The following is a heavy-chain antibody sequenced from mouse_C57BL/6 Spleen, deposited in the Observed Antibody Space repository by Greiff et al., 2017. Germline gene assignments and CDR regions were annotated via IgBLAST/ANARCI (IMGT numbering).Heavy chain of an antibody. CDR1: GYAFTNYL. CDR2: INPGSGGT. D-gene: IGHD2-4*01. J-gene: IGHJ3*01. CDR3: ARGGYDYDGPWFAY. V-gene: IGHV1-54*01. Sequence: QVQLKQSGAELVRPGTSVKVSCKASGYAFTNYLIEWVKQRPGQGLEWIGVINPGSGGTNYNEKFKGKATLTADKSSSTAYMQLSSLTSEDSAVYFCARGGYDYDGPWFAYWGQGTLVTVSA.